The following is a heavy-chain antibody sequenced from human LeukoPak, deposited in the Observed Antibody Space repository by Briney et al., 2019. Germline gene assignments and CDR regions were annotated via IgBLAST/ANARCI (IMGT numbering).Heavy chain of an antibody. CDR3: AKWGDYDILTGYYVSDF. J-gene: IGHJ4*02. V-gene: IGHV3-23*01. CDR2: ITGSGDTT. CDR1: GLIFRNYA. Sequence: GGSLRLSCAASGLIFRNYAMSWVRQAPGKGLESVSAITGSGDTTYYADSVKGRFTISRDNSKNTLYVEMNTLRAEDTAVYYCAKWGDYDILTGYYVSDFWGQGTLVTVSS. D-gene: IGHD3-9*01.